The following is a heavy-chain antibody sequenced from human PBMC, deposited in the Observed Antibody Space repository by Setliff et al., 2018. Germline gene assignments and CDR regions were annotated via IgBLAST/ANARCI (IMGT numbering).Heavy chain of an antibody. J-gene: IGHJ4*02. CDR1: GFTFSSYA. CDR3: ARSRDDYSLWDS. Sequence: QPGGSLRLSCAASGFTFSSYAITWVRQAPGKGLEWVSMISGSAQTTYYADSVRGRFTISRDNAKNTLFLQMNGLRAEDTAVYYCARSRDDYSLWDSWGQGTLVTVSS. V-gene: IGHV3-23*01. CDR2: ISGSAQTT. D-gene: IGHD4-4*01.